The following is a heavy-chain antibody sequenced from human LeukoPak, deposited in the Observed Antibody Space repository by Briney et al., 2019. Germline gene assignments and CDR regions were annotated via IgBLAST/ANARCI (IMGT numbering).Heavy chain of an antibody. CDR3: AGPNWSPDGYYFDY. Sequence: SETLSLTCTVSGGSISSSSYYWGWIRQPPGKGLEWIGSIYYSGSTYYNPSLKSRVTISVDTSKNQFSLKLSSVTAADTAVHYCAGPNWSPDGYYFDYWGQGTLVTVSS. V-gene: IGHV4-39*01. J-gene: IGHJ4*02. D-gene: IGHD7-27*01. CDR2: IYYSGST. CDR1: GGSISSSSYY.